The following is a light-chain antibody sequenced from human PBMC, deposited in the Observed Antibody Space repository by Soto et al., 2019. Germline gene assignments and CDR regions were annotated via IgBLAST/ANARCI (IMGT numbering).Light chain of an antibody. J-gene: IGKJ4*01. CDR1: QSISSW. V-gene: IGKV1-5*03. Sequence: DIQMTQSPSTLSASVGDRVTITCRASQSISSWLAWYQQKPGKAPKVLIYKASSLERGVPARFSGSGSGTDCPLTISSLQPDDSATYYCQHYNSYPLTFGGGTKVEI. CDR3: QHYNSYPLT. CDR2: KAS.